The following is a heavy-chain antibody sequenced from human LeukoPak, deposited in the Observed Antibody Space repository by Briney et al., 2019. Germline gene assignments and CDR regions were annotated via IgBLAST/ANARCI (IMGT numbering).Heavy chain of an antibody. V-gene: IGHV3-48*01. CDR2: ISSSSSTI. D-gene: IGHD3-3*01. CDR3: ARSVLRFLEWLPVDY. Sequence: GGSLRLSCAASGFTFSSYSMNWVRQAPGKGLEWVSYISSSSSTIYYADSVKGRFTISRDNAKNSLYLQMNSLRAEDTAVYYCARSVLRFLEWLPVDYWGQGTLVTVSS. J-gene: IGHJ4*02. CDR1: GFTFSSYS.